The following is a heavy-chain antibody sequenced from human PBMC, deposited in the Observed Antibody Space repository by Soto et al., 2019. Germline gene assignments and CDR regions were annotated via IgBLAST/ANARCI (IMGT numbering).Heavy chain of an antibody. CDR3: VREPYDFLGNWFDP. CDR1: GFTFTRYW. V-gene: IGHV3-7*01. Sequence: PGGSLRLSCAASGFTFTRYWMSWVRQAPGKGLEWVANIKQDGSEKNYVDSVKGRFTISRDNAKKSLDLQMNSLRAEDTAVYYCVREPYDFLGNWFDPWGQGTLVTVSS. J-gene: IGHJ5*02. D-gene: IGHD3-3*01. CDR2: IKQDGSEK.